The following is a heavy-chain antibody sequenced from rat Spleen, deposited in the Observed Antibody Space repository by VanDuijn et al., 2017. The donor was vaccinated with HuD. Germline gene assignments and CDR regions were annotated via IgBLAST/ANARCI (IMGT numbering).Heavy chain of an antibody. CDR2: ITNTGGGT. CDR1: GFTFSNYG. V-gene: IGHV5-27*01. D-gene: IGHD1-9*01. CDR3: TKDQTYYGLFDC. J-gene: IGHJ2*01. Sequence: EVQLVESGGGLVQPGRSLKLSCTASGFTFSNYGMAWVRQTPTKGLEWVASITNTGGGTYYPDSVKGRFTISRDNAKSTLYLQMNSLRSEDTATYYCTKDQTYYGLFDCWGQGVMVTVSS.